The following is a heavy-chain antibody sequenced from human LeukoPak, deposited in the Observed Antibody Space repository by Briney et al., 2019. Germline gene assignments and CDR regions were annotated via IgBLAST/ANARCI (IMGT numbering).Heavy chain of an antibody. CDR2: ISAYNGNT. CDR1: GYTFTSYD. D-gene: IGHD3-22*01. CDR3: AKVSNVGNNSGYYV. V-gene: IGHV1-18*01. Sequence: GASVKVSCKASGYTFTSYDISWARQAPGQGLEWMGWISAYNGNTNYAQKLQGRVTMTTDTSTSTAYMELKSLRSDDTAVYYCAKVSNVGNNSGYYVWGQGTLVTVSS. J-gene: IGHJ4*02.